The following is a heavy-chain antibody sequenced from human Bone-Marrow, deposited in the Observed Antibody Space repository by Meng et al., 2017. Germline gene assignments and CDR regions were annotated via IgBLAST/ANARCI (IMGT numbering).Heavy chain of an antibody. V-gene: IGHV4-34*01. J-gene: IGHJ5*02. Sequence: QPLPVGAGLLKPSENPSLPCAVYGGSFSGYYWSWIRQPPGKGLEWIGEINHSGSTNYNPSLKSRVTISVDTSKNQFSLKLSSVTAADTAVYYCARAKRIYSGYGWWFDPWGQGTLVTVSS. CDR2: INHSGST. CDR1: GGSFSGYY. D-gene: IGHD5-12*01. CDR3: ARAKRIYSGYGWWFDP.